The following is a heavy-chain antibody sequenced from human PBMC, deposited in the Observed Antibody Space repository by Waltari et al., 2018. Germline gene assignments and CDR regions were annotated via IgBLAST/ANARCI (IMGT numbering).Heavy chain of an antibody. Sequence: QVEESGGGVVQPGGSLRLSCVASGYTFTNYGMHWVRQAPGKGLEWLEVIASDGSNKYYEDSVKGRFTVSRDNSKNSVYLQMNSLRPEDTALYFCAKAGGIHNYPLDPWGQGTLVTVSS. D-gene: IGHD1-26*01. V-gene: IGHV3-30*18. J-gene: IGHJ5*02. CDR2: IASDGSNK. CDR1: GYTFTNYG. CDR3: AKAGGIHNYPLDP.